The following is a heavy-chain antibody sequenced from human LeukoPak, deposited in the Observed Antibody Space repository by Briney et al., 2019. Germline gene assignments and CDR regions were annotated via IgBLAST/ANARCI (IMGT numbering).Heavy chain of an antibody. D-gene: IGHD4-23*01. CDR1: GGSISSGSYY. J-gene: IGHJ4*02. CDR2: IYTSGST. CDR3: ARESVSGDYGGGGHFDY. V-gene: IGHV4-61*02. Sequence: SETLSLTSTVSGGSISSGSYYWSWIRQPAGKGLEWIGRIYTSGSTNYNPSLKSRVTISVDTSKNQFSLKLSSVTAADTAVYYCARESVSGDYGGGGHFDYWGQGTLVTVSS.